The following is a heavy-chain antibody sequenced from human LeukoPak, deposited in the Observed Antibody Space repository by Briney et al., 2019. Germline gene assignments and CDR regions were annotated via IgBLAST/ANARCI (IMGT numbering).Heavy chain of an antibody. J-gene: IGHJ4*02. Sequence: SETLSLTCTVSGGSISSSTYYWGWIRQPPGKGLEWIVNLYYSGSTYYNPSLKSRVTISVDTSKNQFSLKLSSVTAADTAVYYCARQAISGYDPPPFDSWGQGTLVTVSS. CDR1: GGSISSSTYY. V-gene: IGHV4-39*01. CDR2: LYYSGST. D-gene: IGHD5-12*01. CDR3: ARQAISGYDPPPFDS.